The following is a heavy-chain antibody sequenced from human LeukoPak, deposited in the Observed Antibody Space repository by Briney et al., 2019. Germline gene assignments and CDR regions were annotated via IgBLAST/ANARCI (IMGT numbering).Heavy chain of an antibody. CDR1: GYTFTSYD. J-gene: IGHJ6*03. CDR2: MNPNSGNT. CDR3: VRWDTALALMDV. V-gene: IGHV1-8*02. Sequence: GASVKVSCKASGYTFTSYDINWVRQATGQGLEWMGWMNPNSGNTGYAQKFQGRVTMTRDMSTTTAYMELSSLRSEDTAVYYCVRWDTALALMDVWGKGTTVTVSS. D-gene: IGHD5-18*01.